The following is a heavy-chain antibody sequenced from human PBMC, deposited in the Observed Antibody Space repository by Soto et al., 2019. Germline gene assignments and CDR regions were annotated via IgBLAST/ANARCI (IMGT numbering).Heavy chain of an antibody. J-gene: IGHJ5*02. CDR3: ARDAVSGSVGSWFDP. V-gene: IGHV3-30-3*01. Sequence: PGGSLRLSCAASGFTSSSYAMHWVRQAPGKGLEWVAVISYDGSNKYYADSVKGRFTISRVNSKNTLYLQMNSLRAEDTAVYYCARDAVSGSVGSWFDPWVQGTLVTVSS. CDR1: GFTSSSYA. CDR2: ISYDGSNK. D-gene: IGHD6-19*01.